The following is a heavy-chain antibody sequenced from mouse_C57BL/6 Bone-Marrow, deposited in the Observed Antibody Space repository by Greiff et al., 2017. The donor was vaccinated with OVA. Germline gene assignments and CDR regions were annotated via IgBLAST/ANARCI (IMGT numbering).Heavy chain of an antibody. CDR3: VPLLLRWYVDV. CDR2: IYPGDGDT. CDR1: GYAFSSSW. Sequence: QVQLQQSGPELVKPGASVKISCKASGYAFSSSWMNWVKQRPGKGLEWIGRIYPGDGDTNYNGKFKGKATLTADKSSSTAYMQLSSLTSEDSAVYFCVPLLLRWYVDVWGTGTTVTVSS. J-gene: IGHJ1*03. D-gene: IGHD1-1*01. V-gene: IGHV1-82*01.